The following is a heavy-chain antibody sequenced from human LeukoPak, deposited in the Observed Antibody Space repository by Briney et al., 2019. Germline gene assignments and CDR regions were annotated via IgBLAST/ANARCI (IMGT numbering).Heavy chain of an antibody. J-gene: IGHJ4*02. CDR1: GGSISRGGYY. V-gene: IGHV4-31*03. CDR3: ARASGYPSLLIDY. Sequence: PSQTLSLTCTVSGGSISRGGYYWSWIRQHRGKGLEWNEYIYYSGSTYYNPSLKIRVTISVDTSKNQFSLKLSSVTAADTAVYYCARASGYPSLLIDYWGQGTLVTVSS. D-gene: IGHD3-22*01. CDR2: IYYSGST.